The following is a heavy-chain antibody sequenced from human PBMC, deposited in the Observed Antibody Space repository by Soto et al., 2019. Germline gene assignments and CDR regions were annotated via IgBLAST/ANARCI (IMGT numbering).Heavy chain of an antibody. CDR1: GFTFSSYG. CDR3: ARRLQLYIDY. V-gene: IGHV3-33*01. J-gene: IGHJ4*02. Sequence: QVQLVESGGGVVQPGRSLRLSCAASGFTFSSYGMHWVRQAPGKGLEWVAVIWYDGSNKYYADSVKGRSTISRDNSKNTLYLQMNSLRAEDTAVYYCARRLQLYIDYWGQGTLVTVSS. CDR2: IWYDGSNK. D-gene: IGHD1-1*01.